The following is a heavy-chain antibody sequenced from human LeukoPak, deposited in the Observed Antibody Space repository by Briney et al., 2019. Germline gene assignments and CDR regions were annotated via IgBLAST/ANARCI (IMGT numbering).Heavy chain of an antibody. Sequence: GGSLRLSCAASGFTFDDYAIHWVRQAPGKGLEWVSAISGSGGSTYYADSVKGRFTISRDNSKNTLYLQMNSLRAEDTAVYYCAGPVGARAHDRFYWGQGTLVTVSS. V-gene: IGHV3-23*01. CDR1: GFTFDDYA. D-gene: IGHD1-26*01. CDR3: AGPVGARAHDRFY. J-gene: IGHJ4*02. CDR2: ISGSGGST.